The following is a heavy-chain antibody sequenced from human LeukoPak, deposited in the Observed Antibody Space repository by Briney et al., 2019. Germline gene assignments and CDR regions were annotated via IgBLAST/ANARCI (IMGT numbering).Heavy chain of an antibody. D-gene: IGHD6-13*01. CDR1: GFTFSNFW. CDR3: ARDSGSWYSY. Sequence: GGSLRLSCAASGFTFSNFWMSWVRQAPGKGLEWVANIKQDASEKYYVDSVKGRFSISRDNAKNSLYLQMNSLRAEDTAVYYCARDSGSWYSYWGRGTLVTVSS. V-gene: IGHV3-7*01. CDR2: IKQDASEK. J-gene: IGHJ4*02.